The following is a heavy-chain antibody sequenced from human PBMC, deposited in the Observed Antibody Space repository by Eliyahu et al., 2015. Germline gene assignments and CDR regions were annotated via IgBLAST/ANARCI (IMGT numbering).Heavy chain of an antibody. V-gene: IGHV3-23*01. D-gene: IGHD3-10*01. CDR3: TKASGGPFDS. J-gene: IGHJ4*02. CDR1: GFTFSNSA. Sequence: EVKLLESGGDLLQPGWSLRLSCVASGFTFSNSAMTWVRQAPGKGLEWVSTISSTGSATYYADSVRGRFTISRDNSRTTVYLQLNNVRAEDMAIYYCTKASGGPFDSWGQGTLVTVSS. CDR2: ISSTGSAT.